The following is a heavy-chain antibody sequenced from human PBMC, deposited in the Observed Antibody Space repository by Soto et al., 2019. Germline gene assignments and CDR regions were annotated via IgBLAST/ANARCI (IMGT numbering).Heavy chain of an antibody. CDR1: GFSLSGSEVG. Sequence: QITLKESGPTLVKPTQTLTLTCTFSGFSLSGSEVGVGWIRQPPGKALEWLALIFWNDDERYNPSLKSRLTITKDISKNQVVLTMTNMDPVDTATYYCAHSRVFDWFDPWGQGTLVTVSS. J-gene: IGHJ5*02. D-gene: IGHD6-13*01. V-gene: IGHV2-5*01. CDR3: AHSRVFDWFDP. CDR2: IFWNDDE.